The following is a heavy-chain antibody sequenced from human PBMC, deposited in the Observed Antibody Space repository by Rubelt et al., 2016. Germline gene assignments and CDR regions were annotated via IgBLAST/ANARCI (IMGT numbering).Heavy chain of an antibody. J-gene: IGHJ6*02. CDR2: IYWDDDK. CDR1: GFSLSTSGVG. D-gene: IGHD1-20*01. Sequence: QITLKESGPTLVKPTQTLTLTCTFSGFSLSTSGVGVGWIRQPPGKALEWLALIYWDDDKRYSPSLKSRLTITKDTSKNQVVLTMTNMDPVDTATYYCAHGTYNWNDVDKDYYGMDVWGQGTTVTVSS. CDR3: AHGTYNWNDVDKDYYGMDV. V-gene: IGHV2-5*02.